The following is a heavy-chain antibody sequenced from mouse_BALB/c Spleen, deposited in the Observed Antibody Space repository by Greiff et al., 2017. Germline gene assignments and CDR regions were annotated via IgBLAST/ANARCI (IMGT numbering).Heavy chain of an antibody. CDR3: ARLDGAMDY. CDR2: ISYSGST. CDR1: GYSITSDYA. V-gene: IGHV3-2*02. J-gene: IGHJ4*01. D-gene: IGHD2-3*01. Sequence: VQLQQSGPGLVKPSQSLSLTCTVTGYSITSDYAWNWIRQFPGNKLEWMGYISYSGSTSYNPSLKSRISITRDTSKNQFFLQLNSVTTEDTATYYCARLDGAMDYWGQGTSVTVSS.